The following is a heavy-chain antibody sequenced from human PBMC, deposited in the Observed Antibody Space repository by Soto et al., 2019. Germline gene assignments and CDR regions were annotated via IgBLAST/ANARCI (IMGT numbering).Heavy chain of an antibody. CDR2: ISGYNGET. CDR1: GYTFGWYG. D-gene: IGHD1-26*01. Sequence: QVQLVQSGGELKKPGASVKVSCEASGYTFGWYGVTWVRQVPGQGLEWMGWISGYNGETKYADNFQGRVTLTTDTSTSTTYMELRSLRSDDTAVYYCARNGVANAVGDFSYFGIDVWGQGTTVTVSS. CDR3: ARNGVANAVGDFSYFGIDV. J-gene: IGHJ6*02. V-gene: IGHV1-18*01.